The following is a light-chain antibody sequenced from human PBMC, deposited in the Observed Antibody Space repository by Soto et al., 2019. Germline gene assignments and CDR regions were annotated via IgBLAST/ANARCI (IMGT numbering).Light chain of an antibody. J-gene: IGKJ3*01. CDR3: QQTFSITFT. Sequence: DIQMTQSPPSLSASVGDKVTITCRASQNIDTYLNWFQQKPGKAPRLIIFAASSVQNGVPSRFSGSGSGPDFNLNITSLRPEDFGTYYCQQTFSITFTFGPGNRLDIK. CDR2: AAS. V-gene: IGKV1-39*01. CDR1: QNIDTY.